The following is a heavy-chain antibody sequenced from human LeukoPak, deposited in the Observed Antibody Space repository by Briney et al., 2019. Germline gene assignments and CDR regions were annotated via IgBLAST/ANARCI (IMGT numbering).Heavy chain of an antibody. CDR1: GYSISSGYY. J-gene: IGHJ4*02. CDR3: ARAVYYDILTGNPLFDY. Sequence: SETLSLTCSVSGYSISSGYYWGWIRQPPGKGLEWIGSIYYSGSTYYNPSLKSRVTISVDTSKNQFSLKLSSVTAADTAVYYCARAVYYDILTGNPLFDYWGQGTLVTVSS. CDR2: IYYSGST. V-gene: IGHV4-38-2*02. D-gene: IGHD3-9*01.